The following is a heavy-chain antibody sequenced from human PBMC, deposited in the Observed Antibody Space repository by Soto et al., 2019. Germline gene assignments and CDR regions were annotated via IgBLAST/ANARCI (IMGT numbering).Heavy chain of an antibody. J-gene: IGHJ4*02. CDR3: AIGSGCYPPLAY. Sequence: ASVKVSCKASGYTFTSYGISWVRQAPGQGLEWMGWISAYNGNTNYAQKLQGRVTMTTDTSTSTAYMELSSLRSEDTAVYYCAIGSGCYPPLAYWGRGTLFSVSS. D-gene: IGHD6-19*01. CDR1: GYTFTSYG. V-gene: IGHV1-18*01. CDR2: ISAYNGNT.